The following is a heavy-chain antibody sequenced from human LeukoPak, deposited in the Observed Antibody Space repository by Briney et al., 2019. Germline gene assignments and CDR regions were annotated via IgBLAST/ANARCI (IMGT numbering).Heavy chain of an antibody. Sequence: SQTLSLTCALSGDTLSRNSAAWNWIRQSPSRGLEWLVRTYYRSKCYNEYAVSVKTRITINPDTSKNQFSLQLNSVTPEDTAVYYCARDLSSDIVVVPAAMGFVCWGQGTLVTVSS. CDR3: ARDLSSDIVVVPAAMGFVC. V-gene: IGHV6-1*01. D-gene: IGHD2-2*01. CDR1: GDTLSRNSAA. J-gene: IGHJ4*02. CDR2: TYYRSKCYN.